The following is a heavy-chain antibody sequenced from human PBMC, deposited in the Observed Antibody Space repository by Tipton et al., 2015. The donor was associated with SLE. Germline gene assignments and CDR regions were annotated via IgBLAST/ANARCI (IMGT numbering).Heavy chain of an antibody. CDR1: GGSISSSNW. D-gene: IGHD6-6*01. J-gene: IGHJ4*02. Sequence: TLSLTCAVSGGSISSSNWWSWVRQPPGKGLDWIGEIYHSGSTNYSPSLKSRVTISVDTSKNQFSLKLSSVTAANTAVFYFSRDRSEAARYLFDYWGQGTLVTVSA. V-gene: IGHV4-4*02. CDR3: SRDRSEAARYLFDY. CDR2: IYHSGST.